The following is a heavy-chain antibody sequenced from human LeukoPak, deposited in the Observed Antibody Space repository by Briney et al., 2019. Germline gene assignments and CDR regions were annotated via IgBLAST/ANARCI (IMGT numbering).Heavy chain of an antibody. Sequence: GGSLRLSCAASGFTFSSYWMHWVRQAPGKGLVWVSRINSDGSSTSYADSVKGRFTISRDNAKNTLYLQMNSLRAEDTAVYYCARGRLAYCGGDCYSPMDVWGKGTTVTVSS. D-gene: IGHD2-21*02. J-gene: IGHJ6*03. V-gene: IGHV3-74*01. CDR1: GFTFSSYW. CDR3: ARGRLAYCGGDCYSPMDV. CDR2: INSDGSST.